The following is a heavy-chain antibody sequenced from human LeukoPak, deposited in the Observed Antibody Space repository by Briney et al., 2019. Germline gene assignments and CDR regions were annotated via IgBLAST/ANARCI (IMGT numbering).Heavy chain of an antibody. CDR1: GYTFTGYY. CDR3: ARAPLDDYYDSSGYQI. CDR2: INPSGGST. V-gene: IGHV1-46*01. J-gene: IGHJ4*02. Sequence: ASVKVSCKASGYTFTGYYMHWVRQAPGQGLEWMGIINPSGGSTSYAQKFQGRVTMTRDTSTSTVYMELSSLRSEDTAVYYCARAPLDDYYDSSGYQIWGQGTLVTVSS. D-gene: IGHD3-22*01.